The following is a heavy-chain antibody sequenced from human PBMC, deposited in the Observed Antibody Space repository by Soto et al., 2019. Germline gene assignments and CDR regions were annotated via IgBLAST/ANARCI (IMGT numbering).Heavy chain of an antibody. V-gene: IGHV3-48*03. CDR3: ARVTNYDYDSSDY. Sequence: LSLTCAASGFTFSSYEMNWVRQAPGKGLEWVSYISSSGSTIYYADSVKGRFTISRDNAKNSLYLQMNSLRAEDTAVYYCARVTNYDYDSSDYWGQGTLVTVSS. D-gene: IGHD3-22*01. CDR1: GFTFSSYE. J-gene: IGHJ4*02. CDR2: ISSSGSTI.